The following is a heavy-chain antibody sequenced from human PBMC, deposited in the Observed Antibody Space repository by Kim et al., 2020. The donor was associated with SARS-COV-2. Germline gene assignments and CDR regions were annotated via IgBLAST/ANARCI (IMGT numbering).Heavy chain of an antibody. CDR1: GGSFSGYY. CDR3: ASKGGDFWPQWFDP. J-gene: IGHJ5*02. V-gene: IGHV4-34*01. CDR2: INHSGST. D-gene: IGHD3-3*01. Sequence: SETLSLTCAVYGGSFSGYYWSWIRQPPGKGLEWIGEINHSGSTNYNPSLKSRVTISVDTSKNQFSLKLSSVTAADTAVYYCASKGGDFWPQWFDPWGQGTLVTVSA.